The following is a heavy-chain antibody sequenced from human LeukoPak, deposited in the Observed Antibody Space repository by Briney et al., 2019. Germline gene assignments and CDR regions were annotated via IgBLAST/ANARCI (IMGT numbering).Heavy chain of an antibody. J-gene: IGHJ3*02. Sequence: SETLSLTCAVYGGSFSGYYWSWIRQPPGKGLEWIGEINHSGSTNYNPSLKSRVTISVDTSKNQFSLKLSSVTAADTAVYYCAREGVAKHDAFDIWGQGTMVTVSS. CDR2: INHSGST. CDR1: GGSFSGYY. D-gene: IGHD6-13*01. V-gene: IGHV4-34*01. CDR3: AREGVAKHDAFDI.